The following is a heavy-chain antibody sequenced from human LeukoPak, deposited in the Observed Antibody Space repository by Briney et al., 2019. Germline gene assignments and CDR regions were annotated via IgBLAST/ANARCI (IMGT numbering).Heavy chain of an antibody. CDR2: IVVGSGNT. CDR1: GFTFTSSA. Sequence: GASVKVSCKASGFTFTSSAVQWVRQARGQRLEWIGWIVVGSGNTNYAQKFQERVTITRDMSTSTAYMELSSLRSDDTAVYYCARAQSLTAPAGTFANSWGQGTLVTVSS. J-gene: IGHJ5*02. CDR3: ARAQSLTAPAGTFANS. V-gene: IGHV1-58*01. D-gene: IGHD6-13*01.